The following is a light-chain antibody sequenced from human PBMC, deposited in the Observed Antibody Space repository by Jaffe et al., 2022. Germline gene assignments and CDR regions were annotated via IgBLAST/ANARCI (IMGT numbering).Light chain of an antibody. CDR2: AAS. CDR1: QSISSY. V-gene: IGKV1-39*01. CDR3: QQSYSTPLT. Sequence: DIQMTQSPSSLSASVGDRVIITCRASQSISSYLNWYQQKPGKAPKFLIYAASNLQSGVPSRFSGSGSGTDFTFTISSLQPEDFATYYCQQSYSTPLTFGGGTKVEIK. J-gene: IGKJ4*01.